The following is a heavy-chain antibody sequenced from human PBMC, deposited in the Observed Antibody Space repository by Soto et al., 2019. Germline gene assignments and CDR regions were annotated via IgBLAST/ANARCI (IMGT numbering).Heavy chain of an antibody. CDR1: GFTVSSNY. D-gene: IGHD3-10*01. V-gene: IGHV3-53*01. J-gene: IGHJ5*02. CDR3: ARDPPTYYYGSGGRNIRFDP. CDR2: IYSGGST. Sequence: GGSLRLSCAASGFTVSSNYMSWVRQAPGKGLEWVSVIYSGGSTYYADSVKGRFTISRDNSKNTLYLQMNSLRAEDTAVYYCARDPPTYYYGSGGRNIRFDPWGQGTLVTVSS.